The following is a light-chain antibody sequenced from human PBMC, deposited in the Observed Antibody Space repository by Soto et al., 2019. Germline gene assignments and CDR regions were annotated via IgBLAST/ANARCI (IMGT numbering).Light chain of an antibody. Sequence: DIQMTQSPSTLSASVGDRVTTTCRASQSISSWLAWYQQKPGKAPKLLIYDASSLESGVPSRFSGSGSGTEFTLTISSLQPDDFATYYCLHYHSYPRTFGRGTKVDI. CDR3: LHYHSYPRT. CDR1: QSISSW. J-gene: IGKJ1*01. CDR2: DAS. V-gene: IGKV1-5*01.